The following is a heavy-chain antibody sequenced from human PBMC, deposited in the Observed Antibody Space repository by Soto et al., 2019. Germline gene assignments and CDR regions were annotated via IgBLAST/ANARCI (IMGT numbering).Heavy chain of an antibody. D-gene: IGHD6-6*01. Sequence: EVQLVESGGGLVKPGGSLRLSCAASGFTFTRYSMNWVRQAPGKGLEWVSSISSTTNYIYYGDSMKGRFTISRDNAKNSLNVELNSIRAEDTAVYYFARESEKLPSNFDYWGQGTLVTVSS. CDR3: ARESEKLPSNFDY. CDR1: GFTFTRYS. J-gene: IGHJ4*02. CDR2: ISSTTNYI. V-gene: IGHV3-21*06.